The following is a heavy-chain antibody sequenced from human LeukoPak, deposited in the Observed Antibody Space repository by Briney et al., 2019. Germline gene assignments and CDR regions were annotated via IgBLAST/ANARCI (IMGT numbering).Heavy chain of an antibody. Sequence: PGGSLRLSCAASGFTFSSYSMNWVRQAPGKGLEWVSSISSSSSYMYYADSVKGRFTISRDNAKNSLYLQMNSLRAEDTAVYYCARGWQPDYWGQGTLVTLSS. CDR3: ARGWQPDY. D-gene: IGHD6-13*01. CDR2: ISSSSSYM. J-gene: IGHJ4*02. V-gene: IGHV3-21*01. CDR1: GFTFSSYS.